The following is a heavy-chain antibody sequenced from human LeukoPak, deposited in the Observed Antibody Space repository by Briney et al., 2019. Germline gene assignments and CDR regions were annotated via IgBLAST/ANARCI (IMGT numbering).Heavy chain of an antibody. V-gene: IGHV4-4*02. CDR3: ARGIRGTVVTPWTQYCFDY. CDR1: GGSISSSNW. D-gene: IGHD4-23*01. Sequence: PSETLSLTCAVSGGSISSSNWWSWVRQPPGKGLEWIGEIYHSGSTNYNPSLKSRVTISVDKSKNQFSLKLSSVTAADTAVYYCARGIRGTVVTPWTQYCFDYWGQGTLVTVSS. CDR2: IYHSGST. J-gene: IGHJ4*02.